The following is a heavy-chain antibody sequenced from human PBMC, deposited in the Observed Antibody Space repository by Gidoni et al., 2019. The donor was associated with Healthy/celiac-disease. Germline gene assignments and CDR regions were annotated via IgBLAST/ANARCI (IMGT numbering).Heavy chain of an antibody. CDR1: GFTFSSYA. D-gene: IGHD1-26*01. Sequence: EVQLLESGGGLVQPGGSLRLSCAASGFTFSSYAMGWVRQAPGKGLEWVSAIGGSGGSTYYADAVKGRFTISRDNSKNTLYLQMNSLRAEDTAVYYCAKDLGGSYFSSYYFDYWGQGTLVTVSS. CDR2: IGGSGGST. V-gene: IGHV3-23*01. CDR3: AKDLGGSYFSSYYFDY. J-gene: IGHJ4*02.